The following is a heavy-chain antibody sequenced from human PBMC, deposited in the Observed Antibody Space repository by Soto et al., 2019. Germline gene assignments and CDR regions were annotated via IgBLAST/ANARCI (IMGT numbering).Heavy chain of an antibody. Sequence: PGGSLRLSGAASGFTFSSYGMHWVRQAPGKGLEWVAVISYDGSNKYYADSVKGRFTISRDNSKNTLYLQMNSLRAEDTAVYYCAKHLHSSGYYSGLLWGQGTLVTVSS. D-gene: IGHD3-22*01. CDR1: GFTFSSYG. CDR2: ISYDGSNK. V-gene: IGHV3-30*18. CDR3: AKHLHSSGYYSGLL. J-gene: IGHJ4*02.